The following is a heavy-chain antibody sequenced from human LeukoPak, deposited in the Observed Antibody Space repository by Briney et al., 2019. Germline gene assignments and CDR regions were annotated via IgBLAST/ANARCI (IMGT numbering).Heavy chain of an antibody. CDR3: ARDIHYYYYGMDV. CDR1: GFTFSSYG. V-gene: IGHV3-30*03. J-gene: IGHJ6*02. CDR2: ISYDGSNK. Sequence: PGGSLRLSCAASGFTFSSYGMHWVRQAPGKGLEWVAVISYDGSNKYYADSVKGRFTISRDNSKNTLYLQMNSLRAEDTAVYYCARDIHYYYYGMDVWGQGTTVTVSS.